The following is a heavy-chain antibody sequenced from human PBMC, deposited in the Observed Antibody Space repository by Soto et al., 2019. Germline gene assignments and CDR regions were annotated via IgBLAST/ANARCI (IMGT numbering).Heavy chain of an antibody. CDR2: FSSRSSYI. V-gene: IGHV3-21*01. CDR1: GFTFSNFG. CDR3: ARWSLAAAGKLAAFDI. D-gene: IGHD6-13*01. J-gene: IGHJ3*02. Sequence: GGSLRLSCAASGFTFSNFGMSWVRQAPGKGLEWVSSFSSRSSYIYYADSVKGRFTISRDNATNSLYLQMNSLRAEDTAVYYCARWSLAAAGKLAAFDIWGQGTMVTVSS.